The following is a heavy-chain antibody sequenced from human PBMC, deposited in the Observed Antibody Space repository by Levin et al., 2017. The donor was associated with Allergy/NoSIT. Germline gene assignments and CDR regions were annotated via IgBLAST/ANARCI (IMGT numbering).Heavy chain of an antibody. J-gene: IGHJ3*02. CDR3: AGMKRNILQAFGI. CDR2: NSSSSSSI. D-gene: IGHD2/OR15-2a*01. CDR1: GVAFSSYS. Sequence: GESLKISCVASGVAFSSYSMNWVRQAPGKGLEWISYNSSSSSSIDYADPVKGRFTISRDNAKNSLFVQRNSLRDDATAVSFCAGMKRNILQAFGIWGQGTMVTVSS. V-gene: IGHV3-48*02.